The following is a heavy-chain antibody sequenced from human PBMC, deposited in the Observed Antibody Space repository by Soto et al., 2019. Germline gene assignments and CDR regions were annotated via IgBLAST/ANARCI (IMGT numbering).Heavy chain of an antibody. V-gene: IGHV5-10-1*01. CDR1: GYGFTSNW. J-gene: IGHJ5*02. CDR3: ARHVLIEAPLSWFDP. D-gene: IGHD3-10*01. CDR2: IDPSDSYT. Sequence: EVQLVQSGAEVKKPGESLRISCKTSGYGFTSNWITWVRQVPGKGLEWMGRIDPSDSYTNYSPSFQGRVTISADKTINTAYLQWSSLQTSDTAIYYCARHVLIEAPLSWFDPWGQGTLVTVSS.